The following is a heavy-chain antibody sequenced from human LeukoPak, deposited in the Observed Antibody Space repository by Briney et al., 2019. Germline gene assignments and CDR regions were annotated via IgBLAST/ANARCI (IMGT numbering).Heavy chain of an antibody. Sequence: GGSLRLSCAASGFTFSSYAMSWVRQAPGKGLEWVSAISGSGGSTYYADSVKGRFTISRDNSKNTLFLQMSSLRAEDTAVYYCVDLWFRVKALSWGQGTMVTVSS. V-gene: IGHV3-23*01. J-gene: IGHJ3*01. CDR1: GFTFSSYA. CDR3: VDLWFRVKALS. D-gene: IGHD2-21*01. CDR2: ISGSGGST.